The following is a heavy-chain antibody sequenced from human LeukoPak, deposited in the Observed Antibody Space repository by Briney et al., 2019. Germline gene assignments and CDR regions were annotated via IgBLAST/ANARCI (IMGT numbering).Heavy chain of an antibody. CDR1: GFTLSNVW. V-gene: IGHV3-7*01. J-gene: IGHJ4*02. CDR3: ARGGFLEWLPTHY. D-gene: IGHD3-3*01. Sequence: GGSLRLSCAASGFTLSNVWMSWVRQAPGKGLEWVANIKQDGSEKYYVDSVKGRFTISRDNAKNSLYLQMNSLRAEDTAVYYCARGGFLEWLPTHYWGQGTLVTVSS. CDR2: IKQDGSEK.